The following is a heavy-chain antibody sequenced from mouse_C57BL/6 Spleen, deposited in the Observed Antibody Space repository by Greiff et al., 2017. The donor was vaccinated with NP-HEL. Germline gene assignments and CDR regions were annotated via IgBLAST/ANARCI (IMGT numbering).Heavy chain of an antibody. CDR2: ISYDGSN. CDR3: ARAHYDPWYFDV. V-gene: IGHV3-6*01. J-gene: IGHJ1*03. Sequence: ESGPGLVKPSQSLSLTCSVTGYSITSGYYWNWIRQFPGNKLEWMGYISYDGSNNYNPSLKNRISITRDTSKNQFFLKLNSVTTEDTATYYCARAHYDPWYFDVWGTGTTVTVSS. CDR1: GYSITSGYY. D-gene: IGHD2-4*01.